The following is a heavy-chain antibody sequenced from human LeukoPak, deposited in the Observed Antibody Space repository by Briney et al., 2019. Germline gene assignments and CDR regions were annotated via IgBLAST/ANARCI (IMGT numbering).Heavy chain of an antibody. D-gene: IGHD3-16*01. CDR3: ARGRFTPGP. CDR1: GGSISSISYF. CDR2: ITESGSTI. Sequence: LSLTCTVSGGSISSISYFWGWIRQAPGKGLEWVSYITESGSTIYYADSVRGRFTISRDNAENSLYLQMNSLRTEDTALYYCARGRFTPGPWGQGTLVTVSP. V-gene: IGHV3-11*04. J-gene: IGHJ5*02.